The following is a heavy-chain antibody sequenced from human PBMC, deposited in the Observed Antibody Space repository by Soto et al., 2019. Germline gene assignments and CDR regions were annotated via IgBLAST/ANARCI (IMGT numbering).Heavy chain of an antibody. CDR3: ARAGYSYGYRNWFDP. D-gene: IGHD5-18*01. V-gene: IGHV4-31*03. CDR2: IYYSGST. J-gene: IGHJ5*02. CDR1: GGSISSGGYY. Sequence: SETLSLTCTFSGGSISSGGYYWSWIRQHPGKGLEWIGYIYYSGSTYYNPSLKSRVTISVDTSKNQFSLKLSSVTAADTAVYYCARAGYSYGYRNWFDPWGQGTLVTVSS.